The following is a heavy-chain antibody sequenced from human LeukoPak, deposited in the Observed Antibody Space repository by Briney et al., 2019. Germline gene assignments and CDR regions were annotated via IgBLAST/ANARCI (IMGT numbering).Heavy chain of an antibody. CDR2: IHNSEST. CDR1: GGSISTSSYY. Sequence: SETLSLTCTVSGGSISTSSYYWGWIRQPPGKGLEWIGNIHNSESTYYNPSLKSRVTMSVDTSKNQFSLRLSSVTAADTAVYYCARQVTFGYAFAYYFDYWGQGSLVTVSS. D-gene: IGHD5-18*01. V-gene: IGHV4-39*01. J-gene: IGHJ4*02. CDR3: ARQVTFGYAFAYYFDY.